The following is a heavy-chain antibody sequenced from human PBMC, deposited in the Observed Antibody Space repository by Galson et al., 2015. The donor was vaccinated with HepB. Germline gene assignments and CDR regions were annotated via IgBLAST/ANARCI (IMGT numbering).Heavy chain of an antibody. V-gene: IGHV5-51*03. CDR2: IYPGDSDT. Sequence: QSGAEVKKPGESLKISCKGSGYSFTSYWIGWVRQMPGKGLEWMGIIYPGDSDTRYSPSFQGQVTISADKSISTAYLQWSSLKASDTAMYYCARSPSPPPRSLHLWFRELFFDPWGQGTLVTVSS. J-gene: IGHJ5*02. D-gene: IGHD3-10*01. CDR3: ARSPSPPPRSLHLWFRELFFDP. CDR1: GYSFTSYW.